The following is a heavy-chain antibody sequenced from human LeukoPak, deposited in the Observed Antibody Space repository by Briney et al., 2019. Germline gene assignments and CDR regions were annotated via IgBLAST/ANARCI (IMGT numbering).Heavy chain of an antibody. V-gene: IGHV1-2*02. CDR2: INPNSGGT. D-gene: IGHD5-18*01. J-gene: IGHJ6*03. Sequence: ASVKVSCKASGYTFTGYYMHWVRQAPGQGLEWMGWINPNSGGTNYAQKFQGRVTMTRDTSISSAYMELSRLRSDDTAVYYCARVVKYSYGFNYYYYMDVWGKGTTVTVSS. CDR1: GYTFTGYY. CDR3: ARVVKYSYGFNYYYYMDV.